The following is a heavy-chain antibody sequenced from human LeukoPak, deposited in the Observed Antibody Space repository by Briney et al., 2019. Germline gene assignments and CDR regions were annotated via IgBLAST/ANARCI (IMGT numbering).Heavy chain of an antibody. J-gene: IGHJ3*02. D-gene: IGHD2-15*01. CDR2: IYTSGST. CDR3: ARDLVGAAIWAFDI. CDR1: GGSISSYY. Sequence: PSETLSLTCTISGGSISSYYWSWIRQPAGKGLEWIGRIYTSGSTNYNPSLKSRVTISVDKSKNQFSLKLSSVTAADTAVYYCARDLVGAAIWAFDIWGQGTMVTVSS. V-gene: IGHV4-4*07.